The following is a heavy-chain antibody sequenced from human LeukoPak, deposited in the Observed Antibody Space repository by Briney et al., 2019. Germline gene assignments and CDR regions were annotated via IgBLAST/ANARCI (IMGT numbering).Heavy chain of an antibody. D-gene: IGHD5-12*01. CDR1: GLTFSSYA. V-gene: IGHV3-23*01. Sequence: GGSLRLSCAASGLTFSSYAMSWVRQAPGKGLEGVSAISGSGGSTYYADSVKVRFTISRDNSNNKLYLQMNSLRADDTAVYYCAKATVATLRGGYYFDCWGQGTLVTVSS. CDR2: ISGSGGST. J-gene: IGHJ4*02. CDR3: AKATVATLRGGYYFDC.